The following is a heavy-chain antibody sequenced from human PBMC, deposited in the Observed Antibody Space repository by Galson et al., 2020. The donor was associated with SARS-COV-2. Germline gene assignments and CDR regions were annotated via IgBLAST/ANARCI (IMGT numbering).Heavy chain of an antibody. CDR1: GYTFTGYH. D-gene: IGHD3-10*01. CDR3: ARGGFLNGSRDYYYGMDV. V-gene: IGHV1-2*04. CDR2: INPNSGGT. Sequence: ASVKVSCKASGYTFTGYHMHWVRQATGQGLAWMGWINPNSGGTNYAQKFQGWVTMTRDTSISTAYMGLSRLRSDDTAVYYCARGGFLNGSRDYYYGMDVWGQGTTVTVSS. J-gene: IGHJ6*02.